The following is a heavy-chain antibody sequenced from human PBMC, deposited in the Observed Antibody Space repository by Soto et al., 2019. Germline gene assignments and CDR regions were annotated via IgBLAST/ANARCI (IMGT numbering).Heavy chain of an antibody. CDR1: GYSFTSYW. CDR3: ARHRLYYYYGMDV. V-gene: IGHV5-10-1*01. J-gene: IGHJ6*02. Sequence: PRESLKISCKGSGYSFTSYWLSWVRQMPGTGLEWMGRIDPSDSYTNYSPSFQGHVTISADKSISTAYLQWSSLKASDTAMYYCARHRLYYYYGMDVWGQGTTVTVSS. CDR2: IDPSDSYT.